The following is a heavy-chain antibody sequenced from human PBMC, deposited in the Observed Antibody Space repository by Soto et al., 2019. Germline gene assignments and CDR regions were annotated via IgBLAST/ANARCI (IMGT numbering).Heavy chain of an antibody. D-gene: IGHD2-15*01. J-gene: IGHJ6*02. CDR3: ARDVVVVVAASDYYGMDV. V-gene: IGHV1-69*13. CDR2: IIPIFGTA. CDR1: GGTFSSYA. Sequence: GASVKVSCKASGGTFSSYAISWVRQAPGQGLEWMGGIIPIFGTANYAQKFQGRVTITADESTSTAYMELSSRRSEDTAVYYCARDVVVVVAASDYYGMDVWGQGTTVTVSS.